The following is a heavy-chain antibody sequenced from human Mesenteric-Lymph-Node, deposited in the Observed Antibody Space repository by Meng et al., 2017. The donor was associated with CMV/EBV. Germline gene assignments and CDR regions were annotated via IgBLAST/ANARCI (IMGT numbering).Heavy chain of an antibody. CDR3: ARLPFYYYDSSINDAFDI. CDR2: IKEDGSEI. CDR1: GFTLSSYW. V-gene: IGHV3-7*01. Sequence: GESLKISCVASGFTLSSYWMHWVRQVPGKGLEWVANIKEDGSEIHYVDSVKGRFTISRDNTKNLLYLQMNSLRAEDTAVYYCARLPFYYYDSSINDAFDIWGRGTMVTVSS. D-gene: IGHD3-22*01. J-gene: IGHJ3*02.